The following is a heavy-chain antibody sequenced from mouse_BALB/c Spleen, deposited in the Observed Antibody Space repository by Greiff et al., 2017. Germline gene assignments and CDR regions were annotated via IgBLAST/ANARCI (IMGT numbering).Heavy chain of an antibody. D-gene: IGHD2-2*01. CDR3: ARRGLSYAMDY. J-gene: IGHJ4*01. CDR2: INSNGGST. V-gene: IGHV5-6-2*01. Sequence: EVQLVESGGGLVKLGGSLKLSCAASGFTFSSYYMSWVRQTPEKRLELVAAINSNGGSTYYPDTVKGRFTISRDNAKNTLYLQMSSLKSEDTALYYCARRGLSYAMDYWGQGTSVTVSS. CDR1: GFTFSSYY.